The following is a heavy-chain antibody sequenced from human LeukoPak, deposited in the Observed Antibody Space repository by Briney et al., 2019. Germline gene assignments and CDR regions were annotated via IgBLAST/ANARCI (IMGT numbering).Heavy chain of an antibody. J-gene: IGHJ4*02. D-gene: IGHD3-22*01. Sequence: GASVKVSCKASGYTFTSYGISWVRQAPGQGLEWMGWISAYNGNTNYAQKLQGRVTMTTDTSTSTAYMELRSLRSDDTAVYYCARVLPAFYDSSGYSEDWGQGTLVTVSS. CDR1: GYTFTSYG. CDR2: ISAYNGNT. V-gene: IGHV1-18*01. CDR3: ARVLPAFYDSSGYSED.